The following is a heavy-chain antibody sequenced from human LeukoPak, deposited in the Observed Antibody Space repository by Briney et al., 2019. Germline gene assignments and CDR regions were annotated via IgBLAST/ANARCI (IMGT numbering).Heavy chain of an antibody. CDR2: IYSGGTT. J-gene: IGHJ4*02. CDR3: AGRYDSSGYPLH. D-gene: IGHD3-22*01. V-gene: IGHV3-53*01. Sequence: PGGSLGLSCAASGFTVSSNYMSWVRQAPGKGLEWVSVIYSGGTTYYADSIKGRFTISRDNSKNTLYLQMNSLRAEDTAVYYCAGRYDSSGYPLHWGQGTLVTVSS. CDR1: GFTVSSNY.